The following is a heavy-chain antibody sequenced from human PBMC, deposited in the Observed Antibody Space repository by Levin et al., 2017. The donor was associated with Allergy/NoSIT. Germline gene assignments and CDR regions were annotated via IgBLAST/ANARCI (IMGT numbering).Heavy chain of an antibody. Sequence: SGPTLVKPTQTLTLTCTFTGFSLSTSGVGVGWIRQPPGKALEWLALIYWDDDKRYSPSLRSRLTITKDTSKNQVVLTMTNMEPVDTATYYCAHTAHRLDIARKTAEDYFDYWGQGTLVTVSS. CDR3: AHTAHRLDIARKTAEDYFDY. J-gene: IGHJ4*02. CDR2: IYWDDDK. V-gene: IGHV2-5*02. D-gene: IGHD2-2*03. CDR1: GFSLSTSGVG.